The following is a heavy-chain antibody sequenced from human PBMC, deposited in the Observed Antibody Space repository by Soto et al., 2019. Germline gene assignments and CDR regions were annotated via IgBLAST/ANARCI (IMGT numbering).Heavy chain of an antibody. D-gene: IGHD3-3*01. CDR2: ISWNSGSI. J-gene: IGHJ4*02. CDR3: AKAQVVRDFWSGTYFDY. Sequence: GGSLRLSCAASGFTFDDYSMHWVRQAPGKGLEWVSGISWNSGSIGYADSVKGRFTISRDNAKNSLYLQMNSLRAEDTALYYCAKAQVVRDFWSGTYFDYWGQGTLVTVSS. V-gene: IGHV3-9*01. CDR1: GFTFDDYS.